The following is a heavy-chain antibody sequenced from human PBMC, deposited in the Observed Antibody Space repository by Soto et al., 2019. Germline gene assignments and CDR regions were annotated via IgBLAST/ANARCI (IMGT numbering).Heavy chain of an antibody. CDR3: ARPVEMATISRSYLFY. Sequence: QVQLVQSGAEVKKPGSSVKVSCKASGGTFSNYAINWVRQAPGQGLEWMGGIIPLFGTATYAQKFQGRVTITADESTSTAYVDLSSLRSEDTAVYYCARPVEMATISRSYLFYWGQGTLVTVSS. CDR2: IIPLFGTA. CDR1: GGTFSNYA. V-gene: IGHV1-69*01. J-gene: IGHJ4*02. D-gene: IGHD5-12*01.